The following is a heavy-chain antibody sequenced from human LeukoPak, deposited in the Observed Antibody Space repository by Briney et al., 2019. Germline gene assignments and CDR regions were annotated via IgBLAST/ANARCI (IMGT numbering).Heavy chain of an antibody. Sequence: GGSLRLSCAASGFTFNSYSMNWVRQARGKGLECVSSISSSSSYIYYADSVKGRFTISRDNAKNSLYLQMNSLRAEDTAVYYCAKEFNMNREIIRDAFDIWGQGTMVIVSS. CDR2: ISSSSSYI. CDR1: GFTFNSYS. J-gene: IGHJ3*02. CDR3: AKEFNMNREIIRDAFDI. D-gene: IGHD3-3*01. V-gene: IGHV3-21*04.